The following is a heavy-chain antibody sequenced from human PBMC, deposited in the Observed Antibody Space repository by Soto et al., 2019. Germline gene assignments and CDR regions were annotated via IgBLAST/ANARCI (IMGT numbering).Heavy chain of an antibody. J-gene: IGHJ4*02. CDR2: TYYRSKWYN. V-gene: IGHV6-1*01. CDR1: GDSVSSNSAA. D-gene: IGHD3-3*01. Sequence: SQTLSLTCAISGDSVSSNSAAWNWIRQSPSRRLEWLGRTYYRSKWYNDYAVSVKSRITINPDTSKNQFSLQLNSVTPEDTAVYYCARDLTTIFGVVTVGFDYWGQGTLVTVSS. CDR3: ARDLTTIFGVVTVGFDY.